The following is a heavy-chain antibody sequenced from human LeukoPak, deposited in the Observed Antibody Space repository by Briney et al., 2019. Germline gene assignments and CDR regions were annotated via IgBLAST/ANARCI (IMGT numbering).Heavy chain of an antibody. CDR2: IYSAGST. D-gene: IGHD3-22*01. CDR3: ARATFYFDR. CDR1: GFTVYSNY. J-gene: IGHJ4*02. Sequence: GGSLRLSCAASGFTVYSNYMSWVRQAPGKGLEWVSVIYSAGSTYYADSVKGRFTISRDNSKNTLFLQMNSLRADDTAVYYCARATFYFDRWGQGTLVTVSS. V-gene: IGHV3-66*01.